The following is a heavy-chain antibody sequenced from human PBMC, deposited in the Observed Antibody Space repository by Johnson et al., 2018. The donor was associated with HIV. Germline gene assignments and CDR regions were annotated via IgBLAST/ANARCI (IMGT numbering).Heavy chain of an antibody. CDR2: ISFDGHNK. Sequence: QVHLVESGGGVVQPGRSLRVSCAASGFIFSSYGMHWVRQAPGKGLEWVALISFDGHNKDYAECMKGRFTVTRDTSENTLSVQMNSLRREDTAVQCCARGHCGGAVWLDDVADIWGQGTMVIVSS. V-gene: IGHV3-30*19. D-gene: IGHD2-21*01. CDR3: ARGHCGGAVWLDDVADI. CDR1: GFIFSSYG. J-gene: IGHJ3*02.